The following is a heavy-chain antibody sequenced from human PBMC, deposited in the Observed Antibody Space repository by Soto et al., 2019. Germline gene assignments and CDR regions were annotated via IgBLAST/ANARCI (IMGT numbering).Heavy chain of an antibody. J-gene: IGHJ5*02. CDR3: ARAPGVRGRFDP. CDR1: GYTFTGYY. CDR2: FDPNSGGT. D-gene: IGHD3-10*01. V-gene: IGHV1-2*02. Sequence: QVLLVQSGAEVKKPGASVKVSCKASGYTFTGYYIHWVRQAPGQGLEWMGWFDPNSGGTNYAQKFQGRVTMTRDTSTSTAYMELRTLTSDDTAVYYCARAPGVRGRFDPWGQGTLVTVSS.